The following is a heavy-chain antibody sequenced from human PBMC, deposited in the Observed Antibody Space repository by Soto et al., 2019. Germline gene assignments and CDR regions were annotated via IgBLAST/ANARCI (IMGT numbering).Heavy chain of an antibody. V-gene: IGHV3-30-3*01. CDR3: ARGRGYCISTSCHYDFDY. D-gene: IGHD2-2*01. CDR1: GFTFSSYA. Sequence: GGSLRLSCAASGFTFSSYAMHWVRQAPGKGLEWVAVISYDGSNKYYADSVKGRFTISRDNSKNTLYLQMNSLRAEDTAVYYCARGRGYCISTSCHYDFDYWGQGALVTCSS. CDR2: ISYDGSNK. J-gene: IGHJ4*02.